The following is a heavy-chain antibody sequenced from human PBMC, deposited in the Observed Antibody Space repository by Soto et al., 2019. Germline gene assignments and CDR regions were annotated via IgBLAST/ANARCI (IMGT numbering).Heavy chain of an antibody. J-gene: IGHJ4*02. V-gene: IGHV5-51*01. CDR2: IYPRDSET. Sequence: FKFSGDSFPSFWSGWVRQMPGKGLEWLGSIYPRDSETRYSPSFQGQVTISADNSITTAYLQWSSLKASDTATYYCARQHPLYSTGWNSWGQGTQVTVSS. CDR3: ARQHPLYSTGWNS. D-gene: IGHD6-19*01. CDR1: GDSFPSFW.